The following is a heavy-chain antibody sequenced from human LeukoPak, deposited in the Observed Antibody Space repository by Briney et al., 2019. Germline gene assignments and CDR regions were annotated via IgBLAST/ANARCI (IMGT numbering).Heavy chain of an antibody. Sequence: ASVKVSCKASGYTFANYPMNWVRQAPGQGLEWMGWISAYNGNTNYAQKLQGRVTMTTDTSTSTAYMELRSLRSDDTAVYYCARVPPNYDFWSAGNYMDVWGKGTTVTVSS. D-gene: IGHD3-3*01. V-gene: IGHV1-18*01. J-gene: IGHJ6*03. CDR2: ISAYNGNT. CDR3: ARVPPNYDFWSAGNYMDV. CDR1: GYTFANYP.